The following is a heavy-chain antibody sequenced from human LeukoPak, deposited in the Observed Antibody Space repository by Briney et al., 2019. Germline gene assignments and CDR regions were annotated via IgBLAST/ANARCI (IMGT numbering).Heavy chain of an antibody. CDR3: AKMYSSSWYWFDP. Sequence: ASVKVSCKASGYTSTSYDINWVRQATGQGLEWMGWMNPNSGSTGYAQKFQGRVTMTRNTSISTAYMELSSLRSEDTAVYYCAKMYSSSWYWFDPWGQGTLVTVSS. CDR1: GYTSTSYD. J-gene: IGHJ5*02. CDR2: MNPNSGST. V-gene: IGHV1-8*01. D-gene: IGHD6-13*01.